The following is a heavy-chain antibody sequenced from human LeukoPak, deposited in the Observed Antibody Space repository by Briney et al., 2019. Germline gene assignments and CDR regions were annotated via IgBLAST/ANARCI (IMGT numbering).Heavy chain of an antibody. D-gene: IGHD4-23*01. CDR2: ISGNNDNP. CDR1: GYTFSKFG. Sequence: GAAVKVSCKASGYTFSKFGIAWVRQAPGQGLEWMGWISGNNDNPQSAQDLQGRVTVTTDRSTSTAYMELRSLRHDDTAVYYRARGDGGNPWDAFDIWGQGTMVTVSS. J-gene: IGHJ3*02. V-gene: IGHV1-18*01. CDR3: ARGDGGNPWDAFDI.